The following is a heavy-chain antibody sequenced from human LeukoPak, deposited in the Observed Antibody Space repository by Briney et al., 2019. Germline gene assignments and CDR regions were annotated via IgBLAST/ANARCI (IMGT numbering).Heavy chain of an antibody. CDR2: ITSDGSST. CDR1: GFTFSSHW. D-gene: IGHD2-15*01. J-gene: IGHJ4*02. V-gene: IGHV3-74*01. Sequence: PGGSLRLSCAASGFTFSSHWMHWVRQAPGKGLVWVSRITSDGSSTSYVESVKGRFTISRDNAKNTLYLQMNSLRVEDTAVYYCVREPYCSGGGCYTSGFDCWGQGTLVTVSS. CDR3: VREPYCSGGGCYTSGFDC.